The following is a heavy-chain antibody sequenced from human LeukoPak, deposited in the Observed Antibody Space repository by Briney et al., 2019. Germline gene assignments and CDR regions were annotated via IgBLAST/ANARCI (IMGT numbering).Heavy chain of an antibody. CDR1: GFSFSIYS. CDR3: ARAYYGSGTSHFDS. Sequence: GVSLRLSCAASGFSFSIYSMNWVRQAPGKGLEWVSSISSSSSYIYYADSVKGRFTISRDNAKNSLYLQMDSLRAEDTAVYYCARAYYGSGTSHFDSWGQGTLVTVSS. V-gene: IGHV3-21*01. D-gene: IGHD3-10*01. J-gene: IGHJ4*02. CDR2: ISSSSSYI.